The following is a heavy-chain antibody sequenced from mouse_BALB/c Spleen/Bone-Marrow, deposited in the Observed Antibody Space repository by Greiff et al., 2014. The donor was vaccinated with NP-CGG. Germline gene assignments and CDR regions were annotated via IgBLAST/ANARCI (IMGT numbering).Heavy chain of an antibody. J-gene: IGHJ2*01. CDR2: IDPANGNT. CDR1: GFNIKDTY. D-gene: IGHD1-1*01. V-gene: IGHV14-3*02. CDR3: TRYYYGSSYFDY. Sequence: VQLQQSGAELVKPGASVKLSCTASGFNIKDTYMHWVKQRPEQGLEWIGRIDPANGNTKYDQKFQGKATITAHTSSYTAYLQLSSQTTEDTAVDYCTRYYYGSSYFDYWGQGTTLTVSS.